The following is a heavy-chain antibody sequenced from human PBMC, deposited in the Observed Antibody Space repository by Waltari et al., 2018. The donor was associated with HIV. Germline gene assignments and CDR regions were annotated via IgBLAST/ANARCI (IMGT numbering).Heavy chain of an antibody. CDR1: GGSISSYY. CDR2: IYTSGST. D-gene: IGHD6-19*01. J-gene: IGHJ6*02. V-gene: IGHV4-4*07. CDR3: ARDPLVGSGWTPDYYYYGMDV. Sequence: QVQLQESGPGLVKPSETLSLTCTVSGGSISSYYWSWIRQPAGKGLEWIGRIYTSGSTNYNPSLKSRVTMSVDTSKNQFSLKLSSVTAADTAVYYCARDPLVGSGWTPDYYYYGMDVWGQGTTVTVSS.